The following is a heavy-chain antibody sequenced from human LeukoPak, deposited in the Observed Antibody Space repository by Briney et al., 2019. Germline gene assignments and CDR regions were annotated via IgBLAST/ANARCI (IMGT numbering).Heavy chain of an antibody. V-gene: IGHV1-18*01. J-gene: IGHJ4*02. CDR2: ISAYNGNT. CDR3: ARETLFPYCSSTSCPSDY. D-gene: IGHD2-2*01. Sequence: GASVKVSCKASGYTSTSYGISWVRQAPGQGLEWMGWISAYNGNTNYAQKLQGRVTMTTDTSTSTAYMELRSLRSDDTAVYYCARETLFPYCSSTSCPSDYWGQGTLVTVSS. CDR1: GYTSTSYG.